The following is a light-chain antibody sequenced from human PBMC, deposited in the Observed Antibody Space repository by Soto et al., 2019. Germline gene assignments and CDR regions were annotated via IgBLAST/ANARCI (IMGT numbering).Light chain of an antibody. CDR3: CSYAGTFYV. J-gene: IGLJ1*01. Sequence: SALTQPRSVSGSPGQSVTISCTGTSSDFGGYNYVSWYQHHPGKAPKLMIYDVSERPSGVPDRFSGSKSGNTASLTISGLQAEDGADYYCCSYAGTFYVFGTGTKVTVL. CDR1: SSDFGGYNY. CDR2: DVS. V-gene: IGLV2-11*01.